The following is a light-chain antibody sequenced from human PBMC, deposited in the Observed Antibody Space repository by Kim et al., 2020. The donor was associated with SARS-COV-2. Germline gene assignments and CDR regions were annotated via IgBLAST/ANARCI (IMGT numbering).Light chain of an antibody. Sequence: QSITISYTGISSDVGGYNYFSWYQQHPGKAPKLMIFDVSNRPSGISNRFSGSKSGNTASLTISGLQAEDESDYYCSSYTRSSTNYVFGTGTKVTVL. CDR2: DVS. CDR3: SSYTRSSTNYV. CDR1: SSDVGGYNY. V-gene: IGLV2-14*03. J-gene: IGLJ1*01.